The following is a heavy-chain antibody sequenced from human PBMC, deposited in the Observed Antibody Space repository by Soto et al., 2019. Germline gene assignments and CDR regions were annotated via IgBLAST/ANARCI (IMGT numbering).Heavy chain of an antibody. V-gene: IGHV3-23*01. D-gene: IGHD2-8*01. Sequence: EVHLLESGGDLVQPGGSLRLSCAASGFTFSSYVMSWVRQAPGKGLEWVSGISGSGGATYYADSVKGRFTISRDNSKNTLYLQVNSLRAEDTAVYYCATRNGFSVLFVFDFWGQGTLVTVSS. CDR3: ATRNGFSVLFVFDF. CDR1: GFTFSSYV. J-gene: IGHJ4*02. CDR2: ISGSGGAT.